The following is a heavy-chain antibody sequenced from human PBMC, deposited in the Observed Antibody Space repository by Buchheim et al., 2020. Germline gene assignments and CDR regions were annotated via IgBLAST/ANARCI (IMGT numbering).Heavy chain of an antibody. J-gene: IGHJ4*02. CDR3: ARGSYGEHDN. Sequence: EVQLLESGGGLVQPGGSLRLSCATSGFIFSSYAFSWVRQAPGKGLEWVTAISVSGGGTYYADSVKGRFTISRDNSRNQLYFQMNSLRDEDTAIYYCARGSYGEHDNWGQGTL. CDR1: GFIFSSYA. CDR2: ISVSGGGT. D-gene: IGHD4-17*01. V-gene: IGHV3-23*01.